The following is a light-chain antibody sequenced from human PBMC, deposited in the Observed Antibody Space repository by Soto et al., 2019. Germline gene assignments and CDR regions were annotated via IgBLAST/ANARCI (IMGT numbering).Light chain of an antibody. CDR1: QSVSSN. Sequence: EIVMTQSPATLSVSPGERATLSCRASQSVSSNLAWYQQKPGQAPRLLIYDASTRATGIPERFSGSGSGTDFTLTISRLEPEDFAVYYCQQYGDSPQTFGQGTKVDNK. CDR3: QQYGDSPQT. V-gene: IGKV3-20*01. CDR2: DAS. J-gene: IGKJ1*01.